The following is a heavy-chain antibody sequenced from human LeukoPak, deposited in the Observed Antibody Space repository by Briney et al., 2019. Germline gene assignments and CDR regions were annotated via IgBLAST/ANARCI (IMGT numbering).Heavy chain of an antibody. Sequence: PSQTLSLTCTVSGGSISSGGYYWSWIRQHPGKGLEWIGYIYYSGSTYYNPSLKSRGTISVDTSKNQFSLKLSSVTAADTAVYYCARDHMVRQPLWGQGTLVTVSS. CDR2: IYYSGST. J-gene: IGHJ4*02. D-gene: IGHD3-10*01. V-gene: IGHV4-31*03. CDR3: ARDHMVRQPL. CDR1: GGSISSGGYY.